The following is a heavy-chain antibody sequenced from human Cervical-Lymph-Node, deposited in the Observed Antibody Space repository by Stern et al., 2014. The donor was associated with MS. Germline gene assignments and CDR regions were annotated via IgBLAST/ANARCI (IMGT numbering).Heavy chain of an antibody. Sequence: DQLVESGGGLVKPGGSLRLSCAASGFIFSDHYMSWIRQAPGKGLEFVSYISNTRDYTNYANSVKGRFTISRDNAKNSLYLQMNNLRAEDTAVYYCARGDLYYYGMDVWGQGTTVTVSS. CDR1: GFIFSDHY. J-gene: IGHJ6*02. V-gene: IGHV3-11*06. CDR2: ISNTRDYT. CDR3: ARGDLYYYGMDV.